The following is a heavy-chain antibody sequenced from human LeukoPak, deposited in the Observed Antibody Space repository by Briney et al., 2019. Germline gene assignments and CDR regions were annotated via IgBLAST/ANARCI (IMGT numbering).Heavy chain of an antibody. CDR3: AVIVATHGEDYFDY. CDR2: ISSSSSYI. Sequence: GGSLRLSCAASGSTFSSYSMNWVRQAPGKGLEWVSSISSSSSYIYYADSVKGRFTISRDNAKNSLYLQMNSLRAEDTAVYYCAVIVATHGEDYFDYWGQGTLVTVSS. J-gene: IGHJ4*02. V-gene: IGHV3-21*01. D-gene: IGHD5-12*01. CDR1: GSTFSSYS.